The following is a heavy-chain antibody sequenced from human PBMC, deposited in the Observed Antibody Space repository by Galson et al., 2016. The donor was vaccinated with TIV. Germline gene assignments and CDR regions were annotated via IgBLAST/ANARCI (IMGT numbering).Heavy chain of an antibody. V-gene: IGHV1-24*01. CDR2: FDPEVGRT. J-gene: IGHJ4*02. CDR1: GYSLTEVV. CDR3: ATVAWFPGLSLDN. D-gene: IGHD3-22*01. Sequence: QSGAEVKKPGESLKTSCKVSGYSLTEVVMHWVRQAPGKGLEWMGGFDPEVGRTIYAQKLQGRVTMTADTSTDTAYMELGSLRFEDTAVYYCATVAWFPGLSLDNWGQGTLVTASS.